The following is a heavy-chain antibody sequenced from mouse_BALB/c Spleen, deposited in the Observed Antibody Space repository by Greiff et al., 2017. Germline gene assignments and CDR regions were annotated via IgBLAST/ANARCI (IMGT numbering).Heavy chain of an antibody. D-gene: IGHD2-14*01. CDR2: IWGDGST. CDR1: GFSLTGYG. V-gene: IGHV2-6-7*01. CDR3: ARGDYRYPYWYFDV. J-gene: IGHJ1*01. Sequence: VQLVESGPGLVAPSQSLSITCTVSGFSLTGYGVNWVRQPPGKGLEWLGMIWGDGSTDYNSALKSRLSISKDNSKSQVFLKMNSLQTDDTARYYCARGDYRYPYWYFDVWGAGTTVTVSS.